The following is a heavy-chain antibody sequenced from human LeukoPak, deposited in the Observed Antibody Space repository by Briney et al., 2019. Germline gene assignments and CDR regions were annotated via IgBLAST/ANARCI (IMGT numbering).Heavy chain of an antibody. D-gene: IGHD2-15*01. Sequence: GRSLRLSCAASGFTFSTYGIHWVRQAPGKGLEWVGLLSSGGINKHYADSVKGGFIISRDNSMNTLYLKKNSLGVEDTAVYYCTRDHAGSGRAFDYWGQGTLVTVSS. J-gene: IGHJ4*02. CDR2: LSSGGINK. CDR1: GFTFSTYG. V-gene: IGHV3-30*03. CDR3: TRDHAGSGRAFDY.